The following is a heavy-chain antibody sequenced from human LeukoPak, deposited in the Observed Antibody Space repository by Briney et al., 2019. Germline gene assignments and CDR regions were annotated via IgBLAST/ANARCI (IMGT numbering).Heavy chain of an antibody. CDR2: IGSDNKP. CDR1: GFTFSAYA. V-gene: IGHV3-23*01. CDR3: AKDSLADSSGYSYRGCYDY. J-gene: IGHJ4*02. Sequence: GGSLRLSCEASGFTFSAYAMTWVRQAPGKGLEWVSSIGSDNKPHYSESVKGRFAISRDNSKSMLFLQLNSLRAEDTALYYCAKDSLADSSGYSYRGCYDYWGQGTLVTVSS. D-gene: IGHD3-22*01.